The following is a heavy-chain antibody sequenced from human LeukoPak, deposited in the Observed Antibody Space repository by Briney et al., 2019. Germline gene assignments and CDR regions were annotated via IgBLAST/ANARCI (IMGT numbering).Heavy chain of an antibody. Sequence: SETLSLTCTISDYSISSAYYWGWIRQPPGKGLEWIGNIYHSGSTYNNPSLKSRVTISVDTSKNQFSLKLSSVTAADTAVYYCARRPSIAARRAFDYWGQGTLVTVSS. CDR1: DYSISSAYY. CDR2: IYHSGST. J-gene: IGHJ4*02. V-gene: IGHV4-38-2*02. CDR3: ARRPSIAARRAFDY. D-gene: IGHD6-6*01.